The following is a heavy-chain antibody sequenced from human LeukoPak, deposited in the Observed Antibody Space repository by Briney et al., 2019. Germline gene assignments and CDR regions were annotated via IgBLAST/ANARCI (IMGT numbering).Heavy chain of an antibody. CDR1: GFTFDDYA. J-gene: IGHJ4*02. CDR3: AKSKY. Sequence: GGSLRLSCAASGFTFDDYAMHWVRQAPGKGLEWVSGISWNSGSIGYADSVKGRFTISRDNAKNSLYLQMNSLRAEDMALYYCAKSKYWGQGTLVTVSS. V-gene: IGHV3-9*03. CDR2: ISWNSGSI.